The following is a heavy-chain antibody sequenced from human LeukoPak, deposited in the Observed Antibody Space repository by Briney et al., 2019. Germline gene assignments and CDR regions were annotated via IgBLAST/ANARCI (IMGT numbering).Heavy chain of an antibody. V-gene: IGHV1-2*02. J-gene: IGHJ6*02. CDR3: ARMAVAPTYHNYSGMDV. D-gene: IGHD5-24*01. CDR1: GYTFTGYY. Sequence: ASVKVSCKASGYTFTGYYMHWVRQAPGQGLEWMGWINPNSGGTNYAQKFQGRVPMTRDTSISTAYMELSRLRTDDTAVYYCARMAVAPTYHNYSGMDVWGQGTTVTVSS. CDR2: INPNSGGT.